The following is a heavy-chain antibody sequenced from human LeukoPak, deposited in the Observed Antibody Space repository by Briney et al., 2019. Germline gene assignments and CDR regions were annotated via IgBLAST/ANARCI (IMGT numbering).Heavy chain of an antibody. CDR2: IDTDGSST. CDR1: GFTFSSYW. Sequence: GGSLRLSCAASGFTFSSYWMHWVRQAPGKGLVWVSCIDTDGSSTNYADSVKGRFTISRDNAKNTLYLQMNSLRAEDTAVYYCARLDSSWSYYYYYYMDVWGKGTTVTVSS. D-gene: IGHD6-13*01. CDR3: ARLDSSWSYYYYYYMDV. J-gene: IGHJ6*03. V-gene: IGHV3-74*01.